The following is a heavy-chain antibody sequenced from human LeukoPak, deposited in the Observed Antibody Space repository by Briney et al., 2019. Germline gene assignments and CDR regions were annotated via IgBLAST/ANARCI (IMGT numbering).Heavy chain of an antibody. CDR2: IYHSGST. Sequence: SETLSLTCTVSGHSISSPYYWAWIRQPPGKGLEWIGSIYHSGSTYYNPSLKSRVTISVDTSKNQFSLKLSSVAAADTAVYYCARLSQFGVLRFSYYMDVWGKGTTVTVSS. V-gene: IGHV4-38-2*02. CDR1: GHSISSPYY. CDR3: ARLSQFGVLRFSYYMDV. J-gene: IGHJ6*03. D-gene: IGHD3-3*01.